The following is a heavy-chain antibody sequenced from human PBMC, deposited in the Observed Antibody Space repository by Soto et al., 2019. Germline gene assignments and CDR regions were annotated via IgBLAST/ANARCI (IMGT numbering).Heavy chain of an antibody. D-gene: IGHD3-22*01. Sequence: QVQLVESGGGLVKPGGSLRLSCAASGFTFSDHNMNWIRQAPGKGLEWISCISSTSAYINYADSVKGRFTISRDNAKNSLFLQMNSLRAEDTAVYYCTRDYDSRMLADYWGQGILVSVSS. V-gene: IGHV3-11*06. CDR1: GFTFSDHN. J-gene: IGHJ4*02. CDR3: TRDYDSRMLADY. CDR2: ISSTSAYI.